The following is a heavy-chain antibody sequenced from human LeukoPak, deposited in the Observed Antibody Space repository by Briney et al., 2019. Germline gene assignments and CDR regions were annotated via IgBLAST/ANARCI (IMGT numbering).Heavy chain of an antibody. Sequence: PGGSLRLSCAASGFTFSTYAMSWVRQAPGKGLEWVSAVSGDGFSTFYADSVKGRFSISRDNSKNTLYLQMNSLRAADTAVYYCAKFRVVTTSRGVGLDYWGLGTLVTVSS. CDR2: VSGDGFST. V-gene: IGHV3-23*01. CDR3: AKFRVVTTSRGVGLDY. D-gene: IGHD3-22*01. J-gene: IGHJ4*02. CDR1: GFTFSTYA.